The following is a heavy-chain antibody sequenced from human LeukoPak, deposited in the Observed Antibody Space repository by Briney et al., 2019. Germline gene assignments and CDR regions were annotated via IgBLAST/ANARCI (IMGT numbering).Heavy chain of an antibody. Sequence: SETLSLTCTVSSGSISTSNYYWGWVRQPPGKALEWIGNIFYSGSTYYSPSLKSRVTISLDTSRNQFSLKLSSVTAADTAVYYCAREYGLLWFGELLGTYYYYYYMDVWGKGTTVTISS. J-gene: IGHJ6*03. CDR1: SGSISTSNYY. V-gene: IGHV4-39*07. D-gene: IGHD3-10*01. CDR2: IFYSGST. CDR3: AREYGLLWFGELLGTYYYYYYMDV.